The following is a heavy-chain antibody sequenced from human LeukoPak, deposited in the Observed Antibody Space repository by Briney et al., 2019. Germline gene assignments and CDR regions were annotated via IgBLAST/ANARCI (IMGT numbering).Heavy chain of an antibody. CDR3: ARGRSSGVATTGDYGDYGGFDY. Sequence: PGGSLRLSCAASGFTFSTYGLSWIRQPPGKGLEWIGEINHSGSTNYNPSLKSRVTISVDTSKNQFSLKLSSVTAADTAVYYCARGRSSGVATTGDYGDYGGFDYWGQGTLVTVSS. J-gene: IGHJ4*02. CDR1: GFTFSTYG. D-gene: IGHD4-17*01. V-gene: IGHV4-34*01. CDR2: INHSGST.